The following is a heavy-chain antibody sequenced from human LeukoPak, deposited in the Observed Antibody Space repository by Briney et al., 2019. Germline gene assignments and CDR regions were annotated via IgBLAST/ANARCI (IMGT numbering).Heavy chain of an antibody. Sequence: SETLSLTCTVSGGSIRGSNYYWGWIRQTPGEGLEWIGTMYYSGTTYYSPSLRSRVTISVDTSKSRFSLKLTSVTAADTAVYYCRLQLNYDYWGQGTLVTVSS. D-gene: IGHD5-12*01. V-gene: IGHV4-39*01. J-gene: IGHJ4*02. CDR3: RLQLNYDY. CDR1: GGSIRGSNYY. CDR2: MYYSGTT.